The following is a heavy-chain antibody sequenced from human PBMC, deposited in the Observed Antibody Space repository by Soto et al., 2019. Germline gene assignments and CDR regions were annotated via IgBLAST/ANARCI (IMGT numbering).Heavy chain of an antibody. D-gene: IGHD3-22*01. Sequence: GGSLRLSCAASGFTFSSYGMHWVRQAPGKGLEWVAVISYDGSNKYYADSVKGRFTISRDNSKNTLYLQMNSLRAEDTAVYYCAKDQGEGHYYDSSGYIFAQTLRFDYWGQGTLVTVSS. CDR1: GFTFSSYG. V-gene: IGHV3-30*18. CDR3: AKDQGEGHYYDSSGYIFAQTLRFDY. CDR2: ISYDGSNK. J-gene: IGHJ4*02.